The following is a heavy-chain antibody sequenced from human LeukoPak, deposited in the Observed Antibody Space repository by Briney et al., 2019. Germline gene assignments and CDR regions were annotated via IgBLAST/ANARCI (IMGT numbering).Heavy chain of an antibody. CDR3: ARDGPLDPYYYDSSGFPFDP. J-gene: IGHJ5*02. V-gene: IGHV3-30-3*01. D-gene: IGHD3-22*01. Sequence: QSGGSLRLSCAASGFTFSSYAMHWVRQAPGKGLEWVAVISYDGSNKYYADSVKGRFTISRDNSKNTLYLQMNSLRAEDTAVYYCARDGPLDPYYYDSSGFPFDPWGQGTLVTVSS. CDR1: GFTFSSYA. CDR2: ISYDGSNK.